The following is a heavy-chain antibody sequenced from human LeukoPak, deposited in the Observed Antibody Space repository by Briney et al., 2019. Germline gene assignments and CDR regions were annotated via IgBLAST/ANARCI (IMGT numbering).Heavy chain of an antibody. CDR1: GFTISYNY. D-gene: IGHD2-2*01. CDR3: ATDKPEEDQLPGLDAFDI. Sequence: GGSLRLSCAASGFTISYNYMSWVRQAPGKGLEWVSFIYSDGRTYYADSVKGRFTISRHDSENTLYLQMNSLRGEDTAVYYCATDKPEEDQLPGLDAFDIWGQGTMVTVSS. CDR2: IYSDGRT. V-gene: IGHV3-53*04. J-gene: IGHJ3*02.